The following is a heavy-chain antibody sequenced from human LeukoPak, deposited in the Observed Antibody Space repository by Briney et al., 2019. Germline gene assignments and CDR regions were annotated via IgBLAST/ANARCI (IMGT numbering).Heavy chain of an antibody. D-gene: IGHD2-2*01. CDR3: ARGNIYQMPWYYFDY. Sequence: GRSLRLSCAASGFTFSSYDIHWVRQAPGKGLEWVAVISYDGSNKYYADSAKGRFTISRDNSKNTLYLQMNSLRAEDTALYYCARGNIYQMPWYYFDYWGQGTLVTVSS. CDR1: GFTFSSYD. CDR2: ISYDGSNK. J-gene: IGHJ4*02. V-gene: IGHV3-30*03.